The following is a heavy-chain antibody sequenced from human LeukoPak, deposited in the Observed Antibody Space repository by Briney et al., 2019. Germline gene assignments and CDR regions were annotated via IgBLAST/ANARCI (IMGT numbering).Heavy chain of an antibody. V-gene: IGHV3-30*02. J-gene: IGHJ4*02. CDR2: IRYDGSNK. D-gene: IGHD3-3*01. CDR3: AKFGGYYDFWSGYYGDC. CDR1: GFTFSSYG. Sequence: GGSLRLSCAASGFTFSSYGMHWVRQAPGKGLEWVAFIRYDGSNKYYADSVKGRFTISRDNSKNTLYLQMSSLRAEDTAVYYCAKFGGYYDFWSGYYGDCWGQGTLVTVSS.